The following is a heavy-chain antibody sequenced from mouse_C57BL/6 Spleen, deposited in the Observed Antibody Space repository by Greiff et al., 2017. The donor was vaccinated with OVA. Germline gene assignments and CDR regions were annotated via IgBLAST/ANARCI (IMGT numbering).Heavy chain of an antibody. V-gene: IGHV10-1*01. CDR2: IRSKSNNYAT. CDR1: GFSFNTYA. CDR3: VITTAMGYFDV. Sequence: EVMLVESGGGLVQPKGSLKLSCAASGFSFNTYAMNWVRQAPGKGLEWVARIRSKSNNYATYYADSVKDRFTISRDDSESMLYLQMNNLKTEDTAMDYCVITTAMGYFDVWGTGTTVTVSS. D-gene: IGHD1-2*01. J-gene: IGHJ1*03.